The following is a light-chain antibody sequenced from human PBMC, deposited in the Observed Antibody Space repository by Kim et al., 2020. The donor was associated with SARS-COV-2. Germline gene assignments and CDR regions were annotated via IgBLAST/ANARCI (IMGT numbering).Light chain of an antibody. CDR1: QGIRSW. CDR3: QQADSFPLT. V-gene: IGKV1-12*01. J-gene: IGKJ4*01. CDR2: AAS. Sequence: ASVGDRVTVTCRASQGIRSWLAWYQQTPGKAPKLLIYAASTLQSGVPSRFSGSGSGTDFTLTISSLQPEDFATYYCQQADSFPLTFGGGTKVDIK.